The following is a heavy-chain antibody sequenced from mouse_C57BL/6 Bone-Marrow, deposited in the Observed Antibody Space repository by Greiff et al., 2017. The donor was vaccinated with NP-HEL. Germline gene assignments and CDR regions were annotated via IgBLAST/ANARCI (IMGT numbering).Heavy chain of an antibody. V-gene: IGHV5-16*01. CDR1: GFTFSDYY. J-gene: IGHJ4*01. CDR3: ARDRGDY. CDR2: INYDGSST. Sequence: LMESEGGLVQPGSSMKLSCTASGFTFSDYYMAWVRQVPEKGLEWVANINYDGSSTYYLDSLKSRFIISRDNAKNILYLQMSSLKSEDTATYYCARDRGDYWGQGTSVTVSS.